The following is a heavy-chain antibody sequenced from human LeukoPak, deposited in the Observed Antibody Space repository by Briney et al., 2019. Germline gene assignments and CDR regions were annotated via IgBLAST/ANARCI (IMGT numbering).Heavy chain of an antibody. D-gene: IGHD3-9*01. CDR2: IISIVGVT. J-gene: IGHJ6*02. CDR1: GDKFSAYV. V-gene: IGHV1-69*04. Sequence: SVKVSCKASGDKFSAYVFTWVRQAPGQGLEWMGRIISIVGVTKYAQRVQGRITITADISTTTAYMELTSLRSGDSAVYYCVRSWGTYVDVLSEQFYYGMDVWGQGTTVTVSS. CDR3: VRSWGTYVDVLSEQFYYGMDV.